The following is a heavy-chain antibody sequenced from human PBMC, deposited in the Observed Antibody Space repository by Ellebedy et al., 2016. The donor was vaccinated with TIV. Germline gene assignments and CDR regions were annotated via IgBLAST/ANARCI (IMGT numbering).Heavy chain of an antibody. D-gene: IGHD6-19*01. CDR1: GGTFSNDA. Sequence: AASVKVSCKASGGTFSNDAISWVRQAPGQGLEWMGGIIPLFGRPKYAQKFQGSVTISADTSTSTAYMELSSLRSEDTAVYYCAREPWDSSLSMDVWGPGITVTVSS. CDR2: IIPLFGRP. J-gene: IGHJ6*02. V-gene: IGHV1-69*06. CDR3: AREPWDSSLSMDV.